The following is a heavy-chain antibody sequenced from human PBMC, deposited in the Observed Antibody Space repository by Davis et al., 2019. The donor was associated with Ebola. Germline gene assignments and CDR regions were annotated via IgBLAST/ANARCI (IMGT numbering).Heavy chain of an antibody. CDR1: GGSIISSSSY. V-gene: IGHV4-39*01. J-gene: IGHJ6*04. D-gene: IGHD4-17*01. CDR2: IYYSGIT. CDR3: ARGPVSYGDYVVLYYYYGMDV. Sequence: SETLSLTCTVSGGSIISSSSYWGWIRQPPRKGLEWIGSIYYSGITYYNPSLKSRVTISVDTSKNQFSLKLRSVTAADTAVYYCARGPVSYGDYVVLYYYYGMDVWGKGTTVTVSS.